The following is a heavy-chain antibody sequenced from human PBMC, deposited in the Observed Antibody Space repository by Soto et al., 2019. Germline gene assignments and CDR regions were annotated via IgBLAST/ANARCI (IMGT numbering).Heavy chain of an antibody. V-gene: IGHV3-23*01. CDR2: ITSDGRT. CDR3: AKDYSTVTTDPLSVVLFDY. CDR1: GFTFSSYA. D-gene: IGHD4-17*01. Sequence: AGGSLRLSYAASGFTFSSYAMSWVRQAPGKGLEWVSIITSDGRTYYADSVKGRFTISRDNSKNTVYLQMNSLRAEDTAVYYCAKDYSTVTTDPLSVVLFDYWGQGALVTVSS. J-gene: IGHJ4*02.